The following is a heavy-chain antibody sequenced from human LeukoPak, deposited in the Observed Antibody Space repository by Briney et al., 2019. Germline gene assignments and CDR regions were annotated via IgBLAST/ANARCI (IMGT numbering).Heavy chain of an antibody. CDR1: GFTVSSNY. CDR2: IYSGGST. Sequence: GGSLRLSCAASGFTVSSNYMSWVRQAPGKGLEWVSVIYSGGSTYYADSVKGRFTISRHNSKNTLYLQMNSLRAEDTAVYYRASNPAAAGMFYYYGMDVWGQGTTVTVSS. V-gene: IGHV3-53*04. J-gene: IGHJ6*02. D-gene: IGHD6-13*01. CDR3: ASNPAAAGMFYYYGMDV.